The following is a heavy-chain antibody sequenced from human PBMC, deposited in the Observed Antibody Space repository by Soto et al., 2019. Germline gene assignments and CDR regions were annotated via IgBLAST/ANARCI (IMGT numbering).Heavy chain of an antibody. CDR3: ARASLYCGGDCAPVY. D-gene: IGHD2-21*02. CDR1: GGTFSSYA. Sequence: ASVKVSCKASGGTFSSYAISWVRQAPGQGLEWMGGIIPIFGTANYAQKFQGRVTITADESTSTAYMELSSLRSDDTAVYYCARASLYCGGDCAPVYWGQGTLVTVSS. V-gene: IGHV1-69*13. J-gene: IGHJ4*02. CDR2: IIPIFGTA.